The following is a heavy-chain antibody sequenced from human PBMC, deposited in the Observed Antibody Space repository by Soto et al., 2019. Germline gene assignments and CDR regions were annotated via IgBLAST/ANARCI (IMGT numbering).Heavy chain of an antibody. Sequence: SETLSLTCAVSGYSISSGYYWGWIRQPPGKGVECIGSIYHSRSTYYNQSLKSRVTISVDTSKNQYSLMLSSVTAADTAVYYCARGQWEFRSDWFDPWGQGTLVTVSS. V-gene: IGHV4-38-2*01. CDR1: GYSISSGYY. J-gene: IGHJ5*02. CDR2: IYHSRST. CDR3: ARGQWEFRSDWFDP. D-gene: IGHD1-26*01.